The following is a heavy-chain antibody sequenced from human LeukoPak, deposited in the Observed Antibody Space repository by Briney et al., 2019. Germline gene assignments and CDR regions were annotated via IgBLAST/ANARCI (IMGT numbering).Heavy chain of an antibody. Sequence: GGSMRLSCAASGFTFHSHSMNWVRQAPGKGLEWVSSISMTSSYIYYADSVKGRFTISRDNAKNSLYLHMNSLRAEDTAVYYCARVAGYSGYEPGYFEDWGQGTLVTVSS. J-gene: IGHJ4*02. CDR2: ISMTSSYI. D-gene: IGHD5-12*01. CDR1: GFTFHSHS. CDR3: ARVAGYSGYEPGYFED. V-gene: IGHV3-21*01.